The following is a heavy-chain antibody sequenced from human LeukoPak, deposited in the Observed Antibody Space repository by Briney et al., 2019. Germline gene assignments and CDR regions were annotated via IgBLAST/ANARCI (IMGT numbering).Heavy chain of an antibody. Sequence: PGGSLRLSCAASGFTFSSYGMHWVRQAPGKGLEWVAVISYDGSNKYYADSVKGRFTISRDNSKNTLYLQMNSLRAEDTAVYYCARDYGGNSWWDYWGQGTLVTVSS. CDR1: GFTFSSYG. V-gene: IGHV3-30*03. J-gene: IGHJ4*02. D-gene: IGHD4-23*01. CDR2: ISYDGSNK. CDR3: ARDYGGNSWWDY.